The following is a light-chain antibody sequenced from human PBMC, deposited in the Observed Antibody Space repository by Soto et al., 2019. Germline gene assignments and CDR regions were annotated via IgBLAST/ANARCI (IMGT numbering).Light chain of an antibody. CDR2: AAS. J-gene: IGKJ1*01. CDR3: QQYNSYSGT. V-gene: IGKV1-39*01. CDR1: QSISSY. Sequence: PSSLSASVGDRVTITCRASQSISSYLNWYQQKPGKAPKLLIYAASSLQSGVPSRFSGSGSGTEFTLTISSLQPDDFATYYCQQYNSYSGTFGQGTKVDIK.